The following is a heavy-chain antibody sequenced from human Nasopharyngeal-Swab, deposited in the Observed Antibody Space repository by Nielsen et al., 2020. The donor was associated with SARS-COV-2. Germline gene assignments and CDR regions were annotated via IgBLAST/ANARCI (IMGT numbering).Heavy chain of an antibody. J-gene: IGHJ4*02. D-gene: IGHD2-15*01. CDR2: ISYDGSNK. V-gene: IGHV3-30-3*01. Sequence: GESPKISCAASGFTFSSYAMHWVRQAPGKGLEWVAVISYDGSNKYYADSVKGRFTISRDNSKNTLYLQMNSLRAEDTAVYYCARDRRSGYCSGGSCSQLCDYWGQGTLVTVSS. CDR3: ARDRRSGYCSGGSCSQLCDY. CDR1: GFTFSSYA.